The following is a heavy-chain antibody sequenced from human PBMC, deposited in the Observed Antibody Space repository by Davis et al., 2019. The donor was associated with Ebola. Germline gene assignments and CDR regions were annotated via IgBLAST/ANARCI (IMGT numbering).Heavy chain of an antibody. CDR3: ARGAAVAADYFYYYGMDV. J-gene: IGHJ6*02. CDR1: GFTFSSYA. D-gene: IGHD6-19*01. V-gene: IGHV3-30-3*01. Sequence: GESLKISCAASGFTFSSYAMHWVRQAPGKGLEWVALISSHGSKKYYADSVKGRFTISRDNSKNTLYLQVNSLSTEDTAVYYCARGAAVAADYFYYYGMDVWGQGTTVTVSS. CDR2: ISSHGSKK.